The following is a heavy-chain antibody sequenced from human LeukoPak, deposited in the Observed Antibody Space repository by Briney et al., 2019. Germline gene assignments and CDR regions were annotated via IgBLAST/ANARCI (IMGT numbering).Heavy chain of an antibody. CDR3: TRQDCSGGACSYVDY. CDR1: GFDFGAFY. Sequence: GGSLRLSCAASGFDFGAFYMHWVRQASGRGLEWVGLIRTKPTSYTTVYAASVKGRFTISRDDSKNTAYLQMNSLKAEDTAVYYCTRQDCSGGACSYVDYWGQGTLVTVSS. J-gene: IGHJ4*02. V-gene: IGHV3-73*01. D-gene: IGHD2-15*01. CDR2: IRTKPTSYTT.